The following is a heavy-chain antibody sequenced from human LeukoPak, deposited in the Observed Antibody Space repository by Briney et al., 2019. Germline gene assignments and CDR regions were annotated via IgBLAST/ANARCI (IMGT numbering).Heavy chain of an antibody. CDR3: ARDSPIAVAGTGVDWFDP. V-gene: IGHV4-34*01. CDR1: GGSFREYY. Sequence: PSETLSLTCAVYGGSFREYYWSWIRQPPGKGLEWIGEINHSGSTNYNPSLKSRVTISVDTSKNQFSLKLSSVTAADTAVYYCARDSPIAVAGTGVDWFDPWGQGTLVTVSS. D-gene: IGHD6-19*01. J-gene: IGHJ5*02. CDR2: INHSGST.